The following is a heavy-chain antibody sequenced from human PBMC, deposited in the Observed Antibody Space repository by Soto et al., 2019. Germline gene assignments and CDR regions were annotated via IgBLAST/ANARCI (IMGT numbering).Heavy chain of an antibody. D-gene: IGHD3-10*01. J-gene: IGHJ5*02. CDR2: IYWDDDK. CDR3: AHSITMVRGVAWAEVRRFSWFDP. Sequence: SGPTLVNPTQTLTLPCTFSGFSLSTSGVGVGWIRQPPGKALEWLALIYWDDDKRYSPSLKSRLTITKDTSKNQVVLTMTNMDPVDTATYYCAHSITMVRGVAWAEVRRFSWFDPWGQGTLVTVSS. V-gene: IGHV2-5*02. CDR1: GFSLSTSGVG.